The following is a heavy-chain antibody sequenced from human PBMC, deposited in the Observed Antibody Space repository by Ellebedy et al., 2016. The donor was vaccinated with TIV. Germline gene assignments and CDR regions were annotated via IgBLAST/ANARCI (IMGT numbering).Heavy chain of an antibody. J-gene: IGHJ4*02. CDR1: GFTFSNYD. D-gene: IGHD2-15*01. CDR3: AKDATSGGYFDS. V-gene: IGHV3-23*01. CDR2: ISGHGIST. Sequence: GESLKISCAASGFTFSNYDMSWVRQAPGKGLEWVSSISGHGISTYYADSVKGRFTIARDNPKNTLYLQVNSLRADDTAVYYCAKDATSGGYFDSWGQGTLVTVSS.